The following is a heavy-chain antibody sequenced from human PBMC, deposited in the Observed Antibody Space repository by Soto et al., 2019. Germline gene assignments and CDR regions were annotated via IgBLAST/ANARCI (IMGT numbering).Heavy chain of an antibody. D-gene: IGHD2-2*01. CDR3: ARDSVPWGVRMVEVGLMGMDV. Sequence: QVQLQESGPGLVKPSETLSLTCTVSGGSISSYYWSWIRQPAGKGLEWIGRIYTSGSTNYNPSLKSRVTMSVDTSKNQFALKLSSVTAADTAVYYCARDSVPWGVRMVEVGLMGMDVWGQGTTVTVSS. V-gene: IGHV4-4*07. CDR1: GGSISSYY. CDR2: IYTSGST. J-gene: IGHJ6*02.